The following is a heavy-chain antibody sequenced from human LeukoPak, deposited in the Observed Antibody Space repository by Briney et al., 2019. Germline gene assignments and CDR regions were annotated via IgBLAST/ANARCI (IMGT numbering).Heavy chain of an antibody. V-gene: IGHV3-23*01. CDR1: GFTFSNYA. CDR3: AKLVGATTDFDY. J-gene: IGHJ4*02. D-gene: IGHD1-26*01. Sequence: GGSLRLSCAASGFTFSNYAMYWVRQDPGKGLEWVSTITSGDNTYYADSVKGRFTISRDNSKNTLHLQMNSLRAEDTALYYCAKLVGATTDFDYWGQGTLVTVSS. CDR2: ITSGDNT.